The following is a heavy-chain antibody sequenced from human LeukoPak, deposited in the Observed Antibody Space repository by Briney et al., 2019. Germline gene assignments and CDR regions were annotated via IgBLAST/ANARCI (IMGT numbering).Heavy chain of an antibody. Sequence: GASVKVSCKASGYTFTSYAMHWVRQAPGQRLEWMGWINAANGNTKYSQEFQDRVTITRDTSASTAYMELSSLRSEDMAVYYCARDRGYSSGWYPTPYYYMDVWGKGTTVTVSS. CDR2: INAANGNT. CDR1: GYTFTSYA. D-gene: IGHD6-19*01. CDR3: ARDRGYSSGWYPTPYYYMDV. V-gene: IGHV1-3*03. J-gene: IGHJ6*03.